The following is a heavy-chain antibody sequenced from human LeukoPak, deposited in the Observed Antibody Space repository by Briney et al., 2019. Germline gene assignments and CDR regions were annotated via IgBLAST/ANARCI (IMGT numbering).Heavy chain of an antibody. CDR3: ARETTVTDRAFDY. V-gene: IGHV4-31*03. J-gene: IGHJ4*02. D-gene: IGHD4-17*01. CDR2: IYYSGST. Sequence: SETLSLTCTVSGGSISSGGYYWSWIRQHPGKGLEWIGYIYYSGSTYYNPSLKSRVTISVDTSKNQFSLKPSSVTAADTAVYYCARETTVTDRAFDYWGQGTLVTVSS. CDR1: GGSISSGGYY.